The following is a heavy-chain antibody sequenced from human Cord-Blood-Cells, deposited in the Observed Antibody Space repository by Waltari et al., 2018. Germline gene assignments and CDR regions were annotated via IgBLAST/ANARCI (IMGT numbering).Heavy chain of an antibody. CDR1: GFTFSSYS. V-gene: IGHV3-21*01. CDR2: ISSSSSYI. D-gene: IGHD2-15*01. J-gene: IGHJ4*02. CDR3: ARASDCSGGSCFDY. Sequence: EVQLVESGGGLVKPGGSLRLSCAASGFTFSSYSMNWVRQAPGKGVGWGSAISSSSSYIYYADSVKGRFTIARDNAKNSLYLQMNSLRAEDTAVYYCARASDCSGGSCFDYWGQGTLVTVSS.